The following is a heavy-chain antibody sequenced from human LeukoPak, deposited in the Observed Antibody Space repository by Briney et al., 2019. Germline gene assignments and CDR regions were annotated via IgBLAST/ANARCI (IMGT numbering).Heavy chain of an antibody. Sequence: SETLSLTCTVSGGSISSSSYYWGWIRQPPGKGLEWIGSIYYSGSTYYNPSLKSRVTISVDTSKNQFSLKLSSVTAADTAVYYCARVLADYGDYAYYFDYWGQGTLVTVSS. J-gene: IGHJ4*02. V-gene: IGHV4-39*07. D-gene: IGHD4-17*01. CDR1: GGSISSSSYY. CDR2: IYYSGST. CDR3: ARVLADYGDYAYYFDY.